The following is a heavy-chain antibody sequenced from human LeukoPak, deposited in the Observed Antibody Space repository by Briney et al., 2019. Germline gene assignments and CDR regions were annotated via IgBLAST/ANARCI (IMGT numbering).Heavy chain of an antibody. V-gene: IGHV4-34*01. CDR2: INHSGST. CDR3: ARQSGDYDSSGYYPNWFDP. CDR1: GGSFSGYY. Sequence: SETLSLTCAVYGGSFSGYYWSWIRQPPGKGLEWIGEINHSGSTNYNPSLKGRVTISVDTSKNQFSLKLSSVTAADTAAYYCARQSGDYDSSGYYPNWFDPWGQGTLVTVSS. D-gene: IGHD3-22*01. J-gene: IGHJ5*02.